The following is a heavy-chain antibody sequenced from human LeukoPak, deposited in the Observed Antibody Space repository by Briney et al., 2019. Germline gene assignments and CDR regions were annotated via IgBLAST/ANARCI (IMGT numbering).Heavy chain of an antibody. CDR2: IYYSGST. J-gene: IGHJ4*02. CDR3: ARGVAARWGFDY. Sequence: SDTLSLMCTVSGVSNSRYYGICLRHPPGKGREWIGYIYYSGSTNYNPSLKSRVTISVDTSKNQFSLKLSSVTAADTAVYYCARGVAARWGFDYWGQGTLVTVSS. CDR1: GVSNSRYY. V-gene: IGHV4-59*12. D-gene: IGHD6-6*01.